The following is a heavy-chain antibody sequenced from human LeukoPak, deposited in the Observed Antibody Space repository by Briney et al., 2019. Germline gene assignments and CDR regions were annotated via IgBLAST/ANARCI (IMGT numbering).Heavy chain of an antibody. J-gene: IGHJ4*02. Sequence: PSETLSLTCTVSGGSISSSSYYWGWIRQPPGKGLEWIGNIYYSGSTYYNPSLMSRVTISVDTSKNHFSLKLSSETAADTAVYYCARQAVVVAALLDCWGQGTLVTVSS. CDR1: GGSISSSSYY. CDR3: ARQAVVVAALLDC. D-gene: IGHD2-15*01. CDR2: IYYSGST. V-gene: IGHV4-39*01.